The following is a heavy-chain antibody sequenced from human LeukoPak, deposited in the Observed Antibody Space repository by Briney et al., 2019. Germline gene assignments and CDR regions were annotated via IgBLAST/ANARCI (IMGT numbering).Heavy chain of an antibody. CDR2: ITGSSNTI. CDR3: ARGPAAAIDY. J-gene: IGHJ4*02. Sequence: GRSLRLSCAASGFTFSTYSMNWARQAPGKGLEWVSFITGSSNTIYYADSVKGRFTISRDNAKNSLYLQMNSLRDEDTAVYYCARGPAAAIDYWGQGTLVTVSS. V-gene: IGHV3-48*02. CDR1: GFTFSTYS. D-gene: IGHD2-2*01.